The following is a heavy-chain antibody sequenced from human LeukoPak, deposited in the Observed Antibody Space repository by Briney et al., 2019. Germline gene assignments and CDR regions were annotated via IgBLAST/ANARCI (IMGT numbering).Heavy chain of an antibody. CDR1: GGSISSSSYY. CDR2: IYYSGST. V-gene: IGHV4-39*01. D-gene: IGHD3-22*01. CDR3: ARHPYDPLYDY. J-gene: IGHJ4*02. Sequence: PSETLSLTCTVSGGSISSSSYYWGWSRQPRGKGVEWIGSIYYSGSTYYNPSLKSRVTISVDTSKNQFSLKLSSVTAADTAVYYCARHPYDPLYDYWGQGTLVTVSS.